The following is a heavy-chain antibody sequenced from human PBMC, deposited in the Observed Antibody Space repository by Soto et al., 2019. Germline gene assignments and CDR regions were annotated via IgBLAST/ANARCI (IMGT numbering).Heavy chain of an antibody. D-gene: IGHD4-17*01. J-gene: IGHJ5*02. CDR3: AKGDYGDYEDWFDP. Sequence: EVQLLESGGGLVQPGGSLRLSCTASGFTFSSYAMSWVRQVPGKGLEWVSAISVSGGSTYYADSVKGRFTVSRDNSKNALDPQMIALRAEDTAVDYGAKGDYGDYEDWFDPWGQGTLVTVSS. CDR2: ISVSGGST. V-gene: IGHV3-23*01. CDR1: GFTFSSYA.